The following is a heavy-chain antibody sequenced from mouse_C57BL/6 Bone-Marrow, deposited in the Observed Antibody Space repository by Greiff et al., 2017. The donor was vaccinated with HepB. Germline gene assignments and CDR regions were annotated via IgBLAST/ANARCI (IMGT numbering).Heavy chain of an antibody. CDR3: AREDGYYGSSAWYFDV. V-gene: IGHV1-80*01. CDR2: IYPGDGDT. J-gene: IGHJ1*03. Sequence: VQLQQSGAELVKPGASVKISCKASGYAFSSYWMNWVKQRPGKGLEWIGQIYPGDGDTNYNGKFKGKATLTADKSSSTAYMQLSSLTSEDSAVYFCAREDGYYGSSAWYFDVWGTGTTVTVSS. CDR1: GYAFSSYW. D-gene: IGHD1-1*01.